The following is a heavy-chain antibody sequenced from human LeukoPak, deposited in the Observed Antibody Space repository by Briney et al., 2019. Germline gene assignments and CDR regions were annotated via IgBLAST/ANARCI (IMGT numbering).Heavy chain of an antibody. CDR3: ARGSMVFRFGGLGY. V-gene: IGHV4-34*01. Sequence: KPSEILSLTCAVYGGSFSGCYWSWIRQPPGKGLVWIGEINHRGSTNYNPSFKSRVTISVDTSKNQFSLKLSSVTAADTAVYYCARGSMVFRFGGLGYWGQGTLVTVSS. CDR2: INHRGST. J-gene: IGHJ4*02. CDR1: GGSFSGCY. D-gene: IGHD2/OR15-2a*01.